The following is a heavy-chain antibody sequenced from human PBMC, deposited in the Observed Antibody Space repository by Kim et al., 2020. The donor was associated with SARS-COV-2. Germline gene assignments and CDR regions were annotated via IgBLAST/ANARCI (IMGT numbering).Heavy chain of an antibody. D-gene: IGHD3-16*02. CDR3: AGGITFGGVIVIRRAWFDP. Sequence: PGKGLEWIGYIYYSGSTNYNPSLKSRVTISVDTSKNQFSLKLSSVTAADTAVYYCAGGITFGGVIVIRRAWFDPWGQGTLVTVSS. V-gene: IGHV4-59*01. J-gene: IGHJ5*02. CDR2: IYYSGST.